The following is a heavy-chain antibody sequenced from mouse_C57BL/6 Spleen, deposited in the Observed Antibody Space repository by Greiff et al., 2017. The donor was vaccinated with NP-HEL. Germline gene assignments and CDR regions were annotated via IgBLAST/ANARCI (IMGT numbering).Heavy chain of an antibody. CDR3: ARGGGYGNYDAMDY. D-gene: IGHD2-10*02. Sequence: DVKLVESEGGLVQPGSSMKLSCTASGFTFSDYYMAWVRQVPEKGLEWVANINYDGSSTYYLDSLKSRFIISRDNAKNILYLQMSSLKSEDTATYYCARGGGYGNYDAMDYWGQGTSVTVSS. J-gene: IGHJ4*01. V-gene: IGHV5-16*01. CDR2: INYDGSST. CDR1: GFTFSDYY.